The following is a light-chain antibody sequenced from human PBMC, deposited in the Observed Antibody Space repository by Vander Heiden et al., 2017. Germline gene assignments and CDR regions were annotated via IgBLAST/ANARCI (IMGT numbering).Light chain of an antibody. J-gene: IGKJ1*01. CDR3: QEYYSTPQT. CDR2: WAS. Sequence: DIVMTQSPASLAVSLGERATIHCKSSQSVFSNINNKNYLAWYEQKPGQPPKLLIYWASTRESGVPERFSGSGSGTDFTLTISSLQAEDVAVYYCQEYYSTPQTFGQGTKVEIK. V-gene: IGKV4-1*01. CDR1: QSVFSNINNKNY.